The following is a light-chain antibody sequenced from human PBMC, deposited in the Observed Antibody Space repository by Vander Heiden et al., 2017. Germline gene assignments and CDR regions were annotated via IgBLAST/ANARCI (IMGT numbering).Light chain of an antibody. Sequence: ILMTQPPSSLSASVGDRATITCPSHQIISNFFICYQQKADTAPKLLFYDASTLGAGVPRRFSRSRCRANFTITISRLQHEDITTYCCQRCSQLPRTFGPGTEVEIK. CDR2: DAS. J-gene: IGKJ2*01. CDR1: QIISNF. CDR3: QRCSQLPRT. V-gene: IGKV1-33*01.